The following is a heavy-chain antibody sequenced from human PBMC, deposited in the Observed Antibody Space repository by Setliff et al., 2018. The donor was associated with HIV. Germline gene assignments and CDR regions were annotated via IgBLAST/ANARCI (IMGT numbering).Heavy chain of an antibody. CDR2: ISGNGGNT. J-gene: IGHJ6*03. V-gene: IGHV3-74*01. CDR1: GFAFSSYG. CDR3: ARIPGYSSGWVNYYYMDV. D-gene: IGHD6-19*01. Sequence: GGSLRLSCAASGFAFSSYGMHWVRQAPGKGLEWVSAISGNGGNTYYADSVKGRFTISRDNAKNTLYLQMNSLRAEDTAVYYCARIPGYSSGWVNYYYMDVWGKGTTVTVSS.